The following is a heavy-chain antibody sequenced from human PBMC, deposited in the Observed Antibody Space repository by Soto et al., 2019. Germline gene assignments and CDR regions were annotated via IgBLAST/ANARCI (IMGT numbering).Heavy chain of an antibody. J-gene: IGHJ6*02. CDR2: LYPTSDRT. V-gene: IGHV1-46*01. Sequence: QEQLEQSGAEVKKPGASVKISCKASGHTFANNFLHWVRQAPGQGLEWMGVLYPTSDRTNCAQQFKGRVTITADESTSTAYMELSSLRSEDTAVYYCARDPPGGAWGMDVWGQGTTVTVSS. CDR1: GHTFANNF. CDR3: ARDPPGGAWGMDV. D-gene: IGHD1-26*01.